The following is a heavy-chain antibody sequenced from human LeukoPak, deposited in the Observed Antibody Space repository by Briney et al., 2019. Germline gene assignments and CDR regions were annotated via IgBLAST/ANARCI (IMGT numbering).Heavy chain of an antibody. CDR3: ARDMSSGWSFDY. D-gene: IGHD6-19*01. CDR1: GYTCTSYA. Sequence: ASVKVSCKASGYTCTSYAMHWVRQAPGQRLEWMGWINAANGNTKYSQKFQGRVTITRDTSASTAYMDLSSLRSEDTAVYYCARDMSSGWSFDYWGQGTLVTVSS. V-gene: IGHV1-3*01. CDR2: INAANGNT. J-gene: IGHJ4*02.